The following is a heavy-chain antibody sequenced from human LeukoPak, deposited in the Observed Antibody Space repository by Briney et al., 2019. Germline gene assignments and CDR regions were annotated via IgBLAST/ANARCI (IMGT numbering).Heavy chain of an antibody. D-gene: IGHD6-13*01. V-gene: IGHV4-61*02. J-gene: IGHJ6*03. CDR2: IYTSGST. CDR1: GGSISSGSYY. Sequence: SQTLSLTCTVSGGSISSGSYYWSWIRQPAGKGLEWIGRIYTSGSTNYNPSLKSRVTISVDTSKNQFSLKLSSVTAADTAVYYCAREKDEEQQLVRSYYYMDVWGKGTTVTVSS. CDR3: AREKDEEQQLVRSYYYMDV.